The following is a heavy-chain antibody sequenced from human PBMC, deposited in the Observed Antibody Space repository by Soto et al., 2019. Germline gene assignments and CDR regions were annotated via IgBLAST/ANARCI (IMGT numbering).Heavy chain of an antibody. Sequence: ESGGGLVQPGGSLRLSCAASGFTLGMYWMTWVRQAPGRGLEWVANIKQDGSKKSYLDSVRGRFTISRDNVRNSLYLQMDSLRAEDTALYYCARDVSPGSSSLYLDAFDIWGQGTMVIVSS. J-gene: IGHJ3*02. V-gene: IGHV3-7*05. CDR1: GFTLGMYW. D-gene: IGHD6-13*01. CDR3: ARDVSPGSSSLYLDAFDI. CDR2: IKQDGSKK.